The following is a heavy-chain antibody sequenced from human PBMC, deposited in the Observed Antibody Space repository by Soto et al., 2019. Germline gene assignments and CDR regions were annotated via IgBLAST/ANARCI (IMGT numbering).Heavy chain of an antibody. CDR2: VSGYNGDT. V-gene: IGHV1-18*01. Sequence: ASVKVSCKASGYTFSRYGISWVRQAPGQGLEWMGWVSGYNGDTKYAQKVQGRVTMTIDTSTYTAYMELRSLTSDDTAKYYCAKNGQPPYYYYGMDVWGQGATVTVSS. CDR1: GYTFSRYG. CDR3: AKNGQPPYYYYGMDV. J-gene: IGHJ6*02. D-gene: IGHD2-8*01.